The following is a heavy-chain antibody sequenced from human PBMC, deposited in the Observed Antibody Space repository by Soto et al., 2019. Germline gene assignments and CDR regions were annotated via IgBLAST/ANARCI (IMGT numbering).Heavy chain of an antibody. CDR3: ARDIRGFSRALDY. CDR2: IHNSGTT. J-gene: IGHJ4*02. V-gene: IGHV4-61*01. Sequence: PSLTCNVSGSSVYSDNYYWTWVRRPPGKGLEWIGNIHNSGTTNYNPSLQNRVSISIDTSKNQYSLKLTSVTAADAALYYCARDIRGFSRALDYWGRGAPVTVSS. D-gene: IGHD5-18*01. CDR1: GSSVYSDNYY.